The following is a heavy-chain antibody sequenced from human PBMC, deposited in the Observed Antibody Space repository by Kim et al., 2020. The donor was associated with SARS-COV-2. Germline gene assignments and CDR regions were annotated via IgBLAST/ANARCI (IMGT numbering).Heavy chain of an antibody. V-gene: IGHV1-3*01. D-gene: IGHD3-10*01. CDR2: INAGNGNT. Sequence: ASVNVSCKASGYTFTSYAMHWVRQAPGQRLEWMGWINAGNGNTKYSQKFQGRVTITRDTSASTAYMELSSLSSEDTAVYYCATSTLGGFGELLFYGMDVWGQGTTVTVSS. J-gene: IGHJ6*02. CDR3: ATSTLGGFGELLFYGMDV. CDR1: GYTFTSYA.